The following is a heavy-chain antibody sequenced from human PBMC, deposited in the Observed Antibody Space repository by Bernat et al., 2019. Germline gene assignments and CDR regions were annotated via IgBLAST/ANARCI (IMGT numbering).Heavy chain of an antibody. D-gene: IGHD2-21*02. J-gene: IGHJ4*02. CDR1: GFTFSSYG. CDR2: ISYDGSNK. Sequence: QVQLVESGGGVVQPGGSLRLSCVASGFTFSSYGMHWVRQAPGKGLEWVAVISYDGSNKHYADSVKGRFTISRDNSKNTLYLQMNSLRAEDTAVYYCASAYCGGDCYSHAFDYWGQGTLVTVSS. V-gene: IGHV3-30*03. CDR3: ASAYCGGDCYSHAFDY.